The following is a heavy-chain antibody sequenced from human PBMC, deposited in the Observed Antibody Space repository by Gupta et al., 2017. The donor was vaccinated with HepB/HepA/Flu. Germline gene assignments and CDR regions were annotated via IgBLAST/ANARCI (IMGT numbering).Heavy chain of an antibody. D-gene: IGHD2-2*03. CDR3: VRVDIS. J-gene: IGHJ5*02. CDR1: GFSFSNDW. Sequence: EVQLEESGGGLFQPGGSLRLSCAASGFSFSNDWMNWVRQVSGKGLEWVANINPDGSVRRYVDSVKGRFIISRDNAKNSLYLQMSSLRAEDTAVYYCVRVDISWGQGTLVTVSP. CDR2: INPDGSVR. V-gene: IGHV3-7*01.